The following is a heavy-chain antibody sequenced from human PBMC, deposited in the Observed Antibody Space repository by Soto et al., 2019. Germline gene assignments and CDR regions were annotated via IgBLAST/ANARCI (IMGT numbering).Heavy chain of an antibody. CDR3: ARGQTGGGWGYYFDY. CDR1: GGTFSSYA. J-gene: IGHJ4*02. D-gene: IGHD3-16*01. V-gene: IGHV1-69*12. CDR2: IIPIFGTA. Sequence: QVQLVQSGAEVKKPGSSVKVSCKASGGTFSSYAIDWVRQAPGQGLEWMGGIIPIFGTADYAQKFQGRVTITADEFTRTAYMELSSLRSEDTAVYYCARGQTGGGWGYYFDYWGQGTLVTVSS.